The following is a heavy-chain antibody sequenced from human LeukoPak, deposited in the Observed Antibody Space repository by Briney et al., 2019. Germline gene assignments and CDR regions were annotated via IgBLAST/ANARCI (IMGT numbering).Heavy chain of an antibody. Sequence: GGSLRLSCAASGFTFSSSWMNWVRQAPGKGLEWVSSISSSSSYIYYADSVKGRFTISRDNAKNSLYLQMNSLRAEDTAVYYCARDLSGSYGGGFDYWGQGTLVTVSS. CDR2: ISSSSSYI. V-gene: IGHV3-21*01. CDR3: ARDLSGSYGGGFDY. D-gene: IGHD1-26*01. J-gene: IGHJ4*02. CDR1: GFTFSSSW.